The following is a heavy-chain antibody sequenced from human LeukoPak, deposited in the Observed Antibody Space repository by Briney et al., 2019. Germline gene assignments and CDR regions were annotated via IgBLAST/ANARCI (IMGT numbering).Heavy chain of an antibody. D-gene: IGHD6-19*01. V-gene: IGHV4-34*01. CDR3: ARGFPVAGHDY. J-gene: IGHJ4*02. Sequence: KPAETLSLTCAVYGGSFSGYYWSWIREPPGKGLEWIGEINHSGSTNYNPPLKSRVTISVDTSKNQFSLKLSSVTAADTAVYYCARGFPVAGHDYWGQGTLVTVSS. CDR2: INHSGST. CDR1: GGSFSGYY.